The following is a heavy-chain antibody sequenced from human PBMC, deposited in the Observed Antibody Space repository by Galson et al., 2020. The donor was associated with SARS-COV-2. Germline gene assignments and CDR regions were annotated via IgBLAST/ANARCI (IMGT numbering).Heavy chain of an antibody. D-gene: IGHD3-3*01. V-gene: IGHV4-31*03. J-gene: IGHJ4*02. CDR2: ISYSGSA. Sequence: SETLSLTCTVSGDSISSGNFYWNWIRQHPGKGLEWIGYISYSGSAFYNPSLKGRVTIALDTSKNHFSLKVTSVTAADTALFYCAGTGMGSADGGGMSHWGQGTLITVSS. CDR3: AGTGMGSADGGGMSH. CDR1: GDSISSGNFY.